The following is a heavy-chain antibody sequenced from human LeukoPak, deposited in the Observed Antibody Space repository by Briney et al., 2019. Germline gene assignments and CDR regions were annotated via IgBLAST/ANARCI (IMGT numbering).Heavy chain of an antibody. Sequence: SETLSLTCTVSGGSISSYYWSWIRQPPGKGLEWIGSIYYSGSTYYNPSLKSRVTISVDTSKNQLSLKVTSVTAADTAVYYCARTSIAARPSGWFDPWGQGILVTVSS. J-gene: IGHJ5*02. D-gene: IGHD6-6*01. CDR3: ARTSIAARPSGWFDP. V-gene: IGHV4-39*07. CDR1: GGSISSYY. CDR2: IYYSGST.